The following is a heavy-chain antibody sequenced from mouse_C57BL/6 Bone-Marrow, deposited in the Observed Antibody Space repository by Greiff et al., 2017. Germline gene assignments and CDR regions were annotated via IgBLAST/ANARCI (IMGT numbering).Heavy chain of an antibody. CDR2: IYPGDGDT. CDR1: GYAFSSYW. J-gene: IGHJ3*01. Sequence: VKLQESGAELVKPGASVKISCKASGYAFSSYWMNWVKQRPGKGLEWIGQIYPGDGDTKYNGKFKGKATLTADKSSSTAYMQLSSLTSEDSAVYFCAQERGLRWFAYWGQGTLVTVSA. CDR3: AQERGLRWFAY. V-gene: IGHV1-80*01. D-gene: IGHD1-1*01.